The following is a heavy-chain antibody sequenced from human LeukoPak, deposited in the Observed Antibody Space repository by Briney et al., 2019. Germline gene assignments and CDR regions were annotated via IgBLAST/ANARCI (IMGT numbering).Heavy chain of an antibody. CDR1: GGSISSYY. CDR3: ARLSAGIGRGHVDY. V-gene: IGHV4-59*08. D-gene: IGHD6-13*01. J-gene: IGHJ4*02. Sequence: PSETLSLTCTVSGGSISSYYWSWIRQPPGKGLEWIGYIYYSGSTNYNPSLKSRVTISVDTSKNQFSLKLSSVTAADTAVYYCARLSAGIGRGHVDYWGQGTLVTVSS. CDR2: IYYSGST.